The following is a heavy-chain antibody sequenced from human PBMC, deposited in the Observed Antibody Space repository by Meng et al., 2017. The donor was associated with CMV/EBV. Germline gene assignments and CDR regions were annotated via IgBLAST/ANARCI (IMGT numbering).Heavy chain of an antibody. CDR1: GFTVRSNY. D-gene: IGHD1-26*01. V-gene: IGHV3-66*01. CDR3: ARIGSGSYSWDY. J-gene: IGHJ4*02. CDR2: IYSGGST. Sequence: EGEVVGAGGCLGRPGGSLRLSWAASGFTVRSNYMSWVRQAPGKGLEWVSVIYSGGSTYYADSVKGRFTISRDNSKNTLYLQMNSLRAEGTAVYYCARIGSGSYSWDYWGQGTLVTVSS.